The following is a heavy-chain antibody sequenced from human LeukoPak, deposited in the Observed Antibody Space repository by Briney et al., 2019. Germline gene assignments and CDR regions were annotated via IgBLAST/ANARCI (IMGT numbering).Heavy chain of an antibody. V-gene: IGHV3-48*03. CDR2: SNEGATII. CDR1: GFTFSSYE. CDR3: TRGPLWGSYRRGIDY. Sequence: GGSLRLSCAASGFTFSSYEMNWVRQAPGKGLEWISHSNEGATIIYYGDSVKGRFTISRDNAKNSLYLQMSNLEAEDTALYYCTRGPLWGSYRRGIDYWGHGTLVTVSS. J-gene: IGHJ4*01. D-gene: IGHD3-16*02.